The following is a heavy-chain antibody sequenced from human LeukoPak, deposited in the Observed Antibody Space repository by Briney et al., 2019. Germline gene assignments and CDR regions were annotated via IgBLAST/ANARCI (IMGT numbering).Heavy chain of an antibody. CDR3: ARTGIVGATEPRGDY. V-gene: IGHV6-1*01. Sequence: SHTLSLTCDISGDSVSSNSAAWNWIKQSPSRGLEWLGRTYYRSKWYNDYAVSVKSRVTINPDTSKNQFSLQLNSVTPEDTAVYYCARTGIVGATEPRGDYWGQGTLVTVSS. D-gene: IGHD1-26*01. J-gene: IGHJ4*02. CDR1: GDSVSSNSAA. CDR2: TYYRSKWYN.